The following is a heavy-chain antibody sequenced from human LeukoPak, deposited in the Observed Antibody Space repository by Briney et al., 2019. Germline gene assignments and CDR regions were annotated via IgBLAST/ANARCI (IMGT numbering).Heavy chain of an antibody. D-gene: IGHD3-10*01. CDR1: GFTFSLYG. J-gene: IGHJ4*02. V-gene: IGHV3-33*06. Sequence: QTGGSLRLSXAASGFTFSLYGMHWVRQAPGKGLEWVALISNDGSKTYYADSVKGRFTISRDNSKNTVYLQVSSLRADDTAVYYCAKDSRGANFFGDFDYWGQGTLVTVSS. CDR2: ISNDGSKT. CDR3: AKDSRGANFFGDFDY.